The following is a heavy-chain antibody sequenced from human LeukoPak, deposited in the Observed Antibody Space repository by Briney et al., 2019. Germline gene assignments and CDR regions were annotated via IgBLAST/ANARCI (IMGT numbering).Heavy chain of an antibody. CDR2: IYDNGNT. V-gene: IGHV4-4*07. D-gene: IGHD5-18*01. CDR3: ARDGGDSYGLPFDY. Sequence: SETLSLTCTVSGGSLSNYYWSWIRQPAGKGLEWVGRIYDNGNTNYNPSLESRVTMSVDTTKKQFSLNLRSVTAADTAIYYCARDGGDSYGLPFDYWGQGTLVTVSS. CDR1: GGSLSNYY. J-gene: IGHJ4*02.